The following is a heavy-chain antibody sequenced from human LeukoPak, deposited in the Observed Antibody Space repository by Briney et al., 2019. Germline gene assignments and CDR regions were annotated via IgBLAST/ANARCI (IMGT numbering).Heavy chain of an antibody. CDR1: GFTFSSYW. Sequence: GGSLRLSCAGSGFTFSSYWMTWVRQAPGKVLEWVANIKQDGSEKYYVGSVKGRFTISRDNAKNLLYLKMNSLRVEDTAVYYCVRDGYSGRWSEEDHWGLGTLVSVSS. V-gene: IGHV3-7*01. D-gene: IGHD6-13*01. CDR3: VRDGYSGRWSEEDH. J-gene: IGHJ4*02. CDR2: IKQDGSEK.